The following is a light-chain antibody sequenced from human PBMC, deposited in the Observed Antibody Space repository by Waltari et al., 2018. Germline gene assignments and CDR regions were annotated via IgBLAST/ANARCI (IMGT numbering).Light chain of an antibody. J-gene: IGLJ3*02. CDR2: VNSDGSH. Sequence: QLMLTQSPSASASLGASVKLTCPLSGGHSTSSIAWHQQQPQKGPRYLMKVNSDGSHIKGDGIPDRFSGSSSGAERYLTISSLQSEDEADYYCQTGGFGIWVFGGGTKLTVL. CDR3: QTGGFGIWV. V-gene: IGLV4-69*01. CDR1: GGHSTSS.